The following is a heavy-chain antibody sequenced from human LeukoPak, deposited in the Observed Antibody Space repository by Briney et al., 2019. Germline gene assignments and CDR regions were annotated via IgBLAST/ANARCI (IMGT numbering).Heavy chain of an antibody. Sequence: GGSLRLSCAASGFTFSDYYMCWIRQAPGKGLEWLSYISSRGDAIYYADSVKGRFTISRDNTKNSLYLQMNSLRAEDTAVYYCAKGRVPAAKASGLDDYWGQGTLVTVSS. CDR3: AKGRVPAAKASGLDDY. CDR2: ISSRGDAI. CDR1: GFTFSDYY. J-gene: IGHJ4*02. D-gene: IGHD2-2*01. V-gene: IGHV3-11*04.